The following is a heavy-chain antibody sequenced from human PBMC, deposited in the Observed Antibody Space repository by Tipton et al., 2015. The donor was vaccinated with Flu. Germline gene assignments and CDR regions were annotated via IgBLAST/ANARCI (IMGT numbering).Heavy chain of an antibody. D-gene: IGHD3-10*01. CDR1: GFTFSSYA. Sequence: SLRLSCAASGFTFSSYAMHWVRQAPGKGLEYVSAISSNGGSTYYADSVKGRFTISRDNSKNTLYLQMGSLRAEDMAVYYCARRSPLWFYDYWGQGTLVTVSP. CDR2: ISSNGGST. J-gene: IGHJ4*02. CDR3: ARRSPLWFYDY. V-gene: IGHV3-64*02.